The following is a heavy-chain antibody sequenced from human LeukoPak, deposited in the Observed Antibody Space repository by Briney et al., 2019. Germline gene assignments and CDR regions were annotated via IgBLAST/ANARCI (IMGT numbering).Heavy chain of an antibody. D-gene: IGHD1-26*01. CDR1: GYNFTSYY. CDR2: INPSGGST. J-gene: IGHJ3*02. Sequence: ASVKVSCKTSGYNFTSYYIHWVRQAPGQGLEWMGIINPSGGSTTYAQKFQGRLTMASDTSTSTVYMELSSLRSEDTAMYYCARSSAYYNEADIWGQGTMVTVSS. CDR3: ARSSAYYNEADI. V-gene: IGHV1-46*01.